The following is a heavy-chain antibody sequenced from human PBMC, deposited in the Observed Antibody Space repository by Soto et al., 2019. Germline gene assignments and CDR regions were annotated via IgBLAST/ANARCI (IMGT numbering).Heavy chain of an antibody. CDR1: GYTFSMSG. CDR2: ISGYNGKT. V-gene: IGHV1-18*01. Sequence: QVQLVQSGAEVKKPGASVKVSCKSSGYTFSMSGISWVRQAPGQGLEWMRWISGYNGKTNYEQKFQDRVTMTTDTSMNMGYMELRSLRSDDTAVYYCAREGPRPYYCFGMDVWGQGTTVTVSS. J-gene: IGHJ6*02. CDR3: AREGPRPYYCFGMDV.